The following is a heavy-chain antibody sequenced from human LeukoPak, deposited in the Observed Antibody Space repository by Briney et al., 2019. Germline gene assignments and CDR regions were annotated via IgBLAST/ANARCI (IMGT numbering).Heavy chain of an antibody. CDR3: ARDDSVAAPTLWFGELLPQRGTGIDV. J-gene: IGHJ6*03. CDR1: GVSVSSYY. CDR2: IYTSGST. V-gene: IGHV4-4*07. Sequence: SETLSLTCTVSGVSVSSYYWSWIRQPAGKGLEWIGHIYTSGSTNYNPSLKSRVTMSADTSKNQFSLKLSSVTAADTAVYYCARDDSVAAPTLWFGELLPQRGTGIDVWGKGTTVTVSS. D-gene: IGHD3-10*01.